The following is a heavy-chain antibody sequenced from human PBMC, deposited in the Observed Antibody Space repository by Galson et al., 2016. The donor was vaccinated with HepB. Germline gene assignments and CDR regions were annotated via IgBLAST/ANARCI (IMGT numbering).Heavy chain of an antibody. CDR3: ARQVYDSTGYYYP. V-gene: IGHV4-31*01. CDR2: IYSNGNP. D-gene: IGHD3-22*01. J-gene: IGHJ5*02. CDR1: GGSITSGAYY. Sequence: LSLTCTVSGGSITSGAYYWTWIRQHPGKGLEWIGLIYSNGNPDYNASLKSPLTISVDPSQDQFSLKLSSVTAADTAVYYCARQVYDSTGYYYPWGQGTLVTVSS.